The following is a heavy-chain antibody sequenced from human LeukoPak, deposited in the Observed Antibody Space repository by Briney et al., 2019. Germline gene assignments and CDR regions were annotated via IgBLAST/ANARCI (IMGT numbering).Heavy chain of an antibody. V-gene: IGHV5-51*01. CDR2: IYPADSDI. D-gene: IGHD2-15*01. Sequence: PGESLKISCKGSGYSINNYWIGWVRQMPGKGLEWMGIIYPADSDIRYSPSFRGQVTISADKSISTAYLQWSSLKASDTAMYYCARQEYCSGGSCYTWFDPWGQGTLVTVSS. J-gene: IGHJ5*02. CDR3: ARQEYCSGGSCYTWFDP. CDR1: GYSINNYW.